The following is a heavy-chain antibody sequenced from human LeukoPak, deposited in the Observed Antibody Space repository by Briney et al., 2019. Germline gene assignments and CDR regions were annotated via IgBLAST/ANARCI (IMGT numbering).Heavy chain of an antibody. V-gene: IGHV4-31*03. Sequence: SEALSLTCTVSGGSISSGGYYWSWIRQHPGKGLEWSGYIYYSGSTYYNPSLKSRVTISVDTSKNQFSLKLSSVTAADTAVYYCARVYRSSYWVHYYFDYWGQGTLVTVSS. D-gene: IGHD4-11*01. CDR2: IYYSGST. J-gene: IGHJ4*02. CDR1: GGSISSGGYY. CDR3: ARVYRSSYWVHYYFDY.